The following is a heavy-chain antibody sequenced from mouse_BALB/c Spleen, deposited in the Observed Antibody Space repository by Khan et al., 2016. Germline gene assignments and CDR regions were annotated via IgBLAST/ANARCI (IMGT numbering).Heavy chain of an antibody. CDR1: GYNFKNYG. V-gene: IGHV9-1*02. J-gene: IGHJ4*01. CDR2: IKTYTGES. Sequence: QIQLVQSGPELKKPGETVKISCKASGYNFKNYGMNWVKQAPGKGLKWMGWIKTYTGESTYADDFKGRFAFSLEASASTAYLQINNLKNEDMATYFCARRRLFDLYYAMDYWGQGTSLTVSS. D-gene: IGHD3-2*02. CDR3: ARRRLFDLYYAMDY.